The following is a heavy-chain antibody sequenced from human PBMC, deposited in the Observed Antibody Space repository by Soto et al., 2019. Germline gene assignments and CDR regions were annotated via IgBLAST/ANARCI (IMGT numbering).Heavy chain of an antibody. CDR1: GFTVSSNY. CDR2: IYSGGST. D-gene: IGHD3-10*01. J-gene: IGHJ4*02. Sequence: EVQLVESGGGLVQPGGSLRLSCAASGFTVSSNYMSWVRQAPGKGLEWVSVIYSGGSTYYADSVKGRFTISRDNSKNTLYLQMNSLRAEDTAVYYCARDALRYGSGKDIGYWGQGTLVTVSS. CDR3: ARDALRYGSGKDIGY. V-gene: IGHV3-66*01.